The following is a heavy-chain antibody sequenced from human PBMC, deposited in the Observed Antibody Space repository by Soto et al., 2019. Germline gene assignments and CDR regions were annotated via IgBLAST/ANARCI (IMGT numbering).Heavy chain of an antibody. D-gene: IGHD3-3*01. CDR3: VRERTIFGVAPGGGVDV. J-gene: IGHJ6*02. CDR1: GGSISTSDYT. Sequence: QLQLQESGSGLIKPSQTLSLTCAVSGGSISTSDYTWSWIRQPPGRGLEWIGSVYHSGATHYMPSLKNRLTMSLDKSXNXFSLDLTSVTAADTAVYYCVRERTIFGVAPGGGVDVWGQGTTVTVSS. V-gene: IGHV4-30-2*01. CDR2: VYHSGAT.